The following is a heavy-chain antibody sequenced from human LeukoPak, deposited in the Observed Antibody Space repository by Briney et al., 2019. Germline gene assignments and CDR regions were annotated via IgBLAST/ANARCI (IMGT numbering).Heavy chain of an antibody. V-gene: IGHV3-7*01. D-gene: IGHD4-17*01. CDR2: IKQDGSQT. Sequence: GGSLRLSCAASGFTFSSNWMSWVRQAPGKGLEWVANIKQDGSQTYYVDSVKGRFTISRDNAKNSLYLQMNSLRAEDTAVYYCASVSDYGDKSWFDPWGQGTLVTVSS. J-gene: IGHJ5*02. CDR1: GFTFSSNW. CDR3: ASVSDYGDKSWFDP.